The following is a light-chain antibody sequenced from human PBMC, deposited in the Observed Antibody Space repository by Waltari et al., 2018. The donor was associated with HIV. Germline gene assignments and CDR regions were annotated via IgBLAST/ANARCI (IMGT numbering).Light chain of an antibody. CDR2: WAS. V-gene: IGKV4-1*01. CDR1: QTVLDSSNNKNY. CDR3: RQLYRTPLT. J-gene: IGKJ4*01. Sequence: SLLTPFPGPAAVVLGERANTNFHCNQTVLDSSNNKNYLVWYQKKSGQSPKLLLHWASTPQHGIPDRFCGGRFRTDVPPTISSLLAVDVCVCYCRQLYRTPLTFGRGTSVEIK.